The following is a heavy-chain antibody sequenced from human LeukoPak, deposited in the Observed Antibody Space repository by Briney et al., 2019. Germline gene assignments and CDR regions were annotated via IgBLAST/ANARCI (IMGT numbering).Heavy chain of an antibody. CDR3: ARYITMVRGVISYYYSGMDV. J-gene: IGHJ6*02. CDR1: GGSISSYY. V-gene: IGHV4-59*06. Sequence: SEPLSLTCTLSGGSISSYYWSWIRQPPGKGLEWMGYIYYSGSTYYNPSLKRRVTLSVDTSKNQFSLNLRSVTAPDTAVYYCARYITMVRGVISYYYSGMDVWGQGTTVSVSS. D-gene: IGHD3-10*01. CDR2: IYYSGST.